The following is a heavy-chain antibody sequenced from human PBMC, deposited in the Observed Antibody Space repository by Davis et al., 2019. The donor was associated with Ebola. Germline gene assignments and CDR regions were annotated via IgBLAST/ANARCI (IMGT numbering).Heavy chain of an antibody. D-gene: IGHD6-13*01. CDR3: ARSSSWYPFDY. V-gene: IGHV4-34*01. Sequence: SETLSLTCAVYGGSFKSYYWNWIRQPPGKGLEWIGEINHSGSSKYNPSLKSRVTMSADTSKNQVSLKLSSVTAADTAVYYCARSSSWYPFDYWGQGTLVTVSS. CDR1: GGSFKSYY. J-gene: IGHJ4*02. CDR2: INHSGSS.